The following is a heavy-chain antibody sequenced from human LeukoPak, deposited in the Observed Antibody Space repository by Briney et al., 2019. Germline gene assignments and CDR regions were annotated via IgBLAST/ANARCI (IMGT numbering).Heavy chain of an antibody. CDR1: DGPIRSHY. D-gene: IGHD3-10*01. Sequence: SDTLSLTCTVSDGPIRSHYWTWIRQSPIKGLEWIGDISNSGSTKYNPSLRSRVTISIDTSRSQFSLRLSSVTAADTAVYYCGRDALVGFLSYYYIDVWGKGITVIVSS. J-gene: IGHJ6*03. V-gene: IGHV4-59*11. CDR2: ISNSGST. CDR3: GRDALVGFLSYYYIDV.